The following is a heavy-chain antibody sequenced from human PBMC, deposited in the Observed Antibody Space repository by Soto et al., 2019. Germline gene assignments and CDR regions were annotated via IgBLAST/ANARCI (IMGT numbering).Heavy chain of an antibody. CDR3: ARLPANYGMDV. CDR1: GGSVSSGSYY. J-gene: IGHJ6*02. Sequence: PSETLSLTCTVSGGSVSSGSYYWSWIRQPPGKGLEWIGYIYYSGSTNYNPSLKSRVTISVDTSKNQFSLKLSSVTAADTAVYYCARLPANYGMDVWGQGTTVTVPS. V-gene: IGHV4-61*01. CDR2: IYYSGST.